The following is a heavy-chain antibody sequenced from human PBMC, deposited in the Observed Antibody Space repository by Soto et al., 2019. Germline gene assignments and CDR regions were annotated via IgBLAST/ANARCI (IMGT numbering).Heavy chain of an antibody. CDR1: GGHFSNYG. Sequence: QVQLVQSGAEVKNPGSSVRVSCKVSGGHFSNYGLSWVRQAPGPGLEWMGGIIPISSTTYSTQTFRGRVTVSADQSTSTAYMELHSLTSKDTAVYYCAREASYGLQFHVVSWGQGALGTVAS. CDR2: IIPISSTT. D-gene: IGHD3-16*01. V-gene: IGHV1-69*01. J-gene: IGHJ5*02. CDR3: AREASYGLQFHVVS.